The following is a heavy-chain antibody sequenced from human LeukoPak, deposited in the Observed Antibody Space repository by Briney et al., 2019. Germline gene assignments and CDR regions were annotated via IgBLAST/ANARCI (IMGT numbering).Heavy chain of an antibody. CDR3: AHSPYDFWSGYYSYFDY. D-gene: IGHD3-3*01. Sequence: ESGPTLVKPTQTLTLTCTFSGFSLSTSGVGVGWIRQPPGKALEWLALIYWNDDKRYSPSLKSMLTITKDTSKNQVVLTMTNMDPVDTATYYCAHSPYDFWSGYYSYFDYWGQGTLVTVSS. V-gene: IGHV2-5*01. CDR2: IYWNDDK. J-gene: IGHJ4*02. CDR1: GFSLSTSGVG.